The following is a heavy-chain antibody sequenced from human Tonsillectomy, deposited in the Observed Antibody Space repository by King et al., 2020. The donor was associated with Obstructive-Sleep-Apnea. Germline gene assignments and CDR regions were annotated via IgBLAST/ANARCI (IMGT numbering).Heavy chain of an antibody. J-gene: IGHJ3*01. CDR1: GDSVSSNSAT. CDR3: ARVDRRSTAIAYAFDF. V-gene: IGHV6-1*01. CDR2: TYSRSKWSN. Sequence: QVQLQQSGPGLVKPSQTLSLTCAISGDSVSSNSATWSWIRQSPSRGLEWLGRTYSRSKWSNDYAVSVKSRITINPYTTKNQFSLQLNSVTPEDTAVYYCARVDRRSTAIAYAFDFWGPGTMVTLSS. D-gene: IGHD5-18*01.